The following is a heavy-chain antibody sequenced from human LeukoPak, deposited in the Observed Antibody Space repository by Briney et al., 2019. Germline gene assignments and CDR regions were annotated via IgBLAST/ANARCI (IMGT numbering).Heavy chain of an antibody. D-gene: IGHD6-6*01. J-gene: IGHJ4*02. Sequence: HPGGCLRLSCAASGFALSSYWMGWVRQAPGKGLEWVAFIADDGGNKLYADSVKRRFPVSRDDSKNTLHLQMNSLGAEDTALYYCARDYSSSSGYYLDHWRQRTLVTVSS. CDR1: GFALSSYW. CDR3: ARDYSSSSGYYLDH. CDR2: IADDGGNK. V-gene: IGHV3-30*03.